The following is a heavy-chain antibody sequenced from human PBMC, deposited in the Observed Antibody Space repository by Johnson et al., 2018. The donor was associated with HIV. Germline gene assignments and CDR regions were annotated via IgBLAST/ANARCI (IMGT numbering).Heavy chain of an antibody. V-gene: IGHV3-66*01. CDR3: TSMTTGKTPPVGAFDI. CDR1: GFTVSSNY. D-gene: IGHD4-11*01. J-gene: IGHJ3*02. Sequence: VQLVESGGGLVQPGGSLRLYCAASGFTVSSNYMSWVRQAPGKGLEWVSVIYSGGSTYYADSVKGRFTISRDDSKNTAYLQMNSLKTEDTAVYYCTSMTTGKTPPVGAFDIWGQGTMVTVSS. CDR2: IYSGGST.